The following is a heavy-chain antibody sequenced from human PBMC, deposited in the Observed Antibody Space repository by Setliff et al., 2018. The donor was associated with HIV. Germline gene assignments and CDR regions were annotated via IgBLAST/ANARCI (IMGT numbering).Heavy chain of an antibody. CDR3: ARPSFGIGGGSIFDS. Sequence: ETLSLTCAVSGPSVSNTDYYWGWIRLPPGKGLEWIASIHHSGSTWYNPSLKSRVTISADMSKNQFSLKLFSVTAADTAVYYCARPSFGIGGGSIFDSWGQGTVVTVSS. V-gene: IGHV4-39*01. CDR2: IHHSGST. D-gene: IGHD3-3*01. J-gene: IGHJ4*02. CDR1: GPSVSNTDYY.